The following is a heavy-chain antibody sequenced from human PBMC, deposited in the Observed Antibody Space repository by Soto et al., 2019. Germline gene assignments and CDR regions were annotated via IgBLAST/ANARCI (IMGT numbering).Heavy chain of an antibody. V-gene: IGHV3-23*01. Sequence: GGSLRLSCAASGFTFSSYAMSWVRQAPGKGLEWVSAISGSGGSTYYADSVKGRFTISRDNSKNTLYLQMNSLRAEDTAVYYCAKEPQQWLVGLLIGAFDIWGQGTMVTVSS. CDR3: AKEPQQWLVGLLIGAFDI. CDR2: ISGSGGST. D-gene: IGHD6-19*01. CDR1: GFTFSSYA. J-gene: IGHJ3*02.